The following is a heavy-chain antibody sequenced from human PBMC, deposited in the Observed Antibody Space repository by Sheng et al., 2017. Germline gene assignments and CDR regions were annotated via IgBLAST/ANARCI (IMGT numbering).Heavy chain of an antibody. CDR1: GGSFSGYY. CDR3: ARAAPDQGGPRRFDVFDY. Sequence: QVQLQQWGAGLLKPSETLSLTCAVYGGSFSGYYWSWIRQPPGKGLEWIGEINYSGSTNYNPSLKSRVTISVDTSKNQFSLKLSSVTAADTAVYYCARAAPDQGGPRRFDVFDYWGQGTLVTVSS. D-gene: IGHD2-15*01. J-gene: IGHJ4*02. CDR2: INYSGST. V-gene: IGHV4-34*01.